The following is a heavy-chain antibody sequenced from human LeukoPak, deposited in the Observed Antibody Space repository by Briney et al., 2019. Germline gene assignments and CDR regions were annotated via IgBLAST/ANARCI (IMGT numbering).Heavy chain of an antibody. CDR1: GGSIISYY. CDR3: ARDLGVARTDY. Sequence: SETLSLTCSVSGGSIISYYWSWIRQPPGKGLEWIGYIYYSGSAKYNPSLKSRVTISVDTSKNQFSLKLPSVNAADMATYYCARDLGVARTDYWGQGTLVTVSS. D-gene: IGHD2-15*01. V-gene: IGHV4-59*01. J-gene: IGHJ4*02. CDR2: IYYSGSA.